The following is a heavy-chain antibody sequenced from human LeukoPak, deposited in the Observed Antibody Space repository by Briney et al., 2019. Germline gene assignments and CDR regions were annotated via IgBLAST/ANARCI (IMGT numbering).Heavy chain of an antibody. CDR2: IIPIFGTA. CDR3: ARDWVSSSSTSGNWFDP. CDR1: GGTFSSYA. V-gene: IGHV1-69*13. D-gene: IGHD2-2*01. J-gene: IGHJ5*02. Sequence: GASVKVSCKASGGTFSSYAISWVRQAPGQGLEWMGGIIPIFGTANYAQKFQGRVTITADESTSTAYMELSSLRSEDTAVYYCARDWVSSSSTSGNWFDPWGQGTLVTVSS.